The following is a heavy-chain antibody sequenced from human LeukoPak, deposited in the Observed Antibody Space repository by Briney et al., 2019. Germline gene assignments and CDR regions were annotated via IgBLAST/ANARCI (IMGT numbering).Heavy chain of an antibody. J-gene: IGHJ5*02. CDR3: ARKGPTGSYDWFDP. V-gene: IGHV4-39*07. Sequence: SETLSLTCSVSGGSISSSSHFWGWIRQPPGKGLEWIGNMYYSGSTYYNPSLKSRVTFSVDTSKNQFSLKLRSVIAADTPVYYCARKGPTGSYDWFDPWGQGILVTVSS. CDR1: GGSISSSSHF. D-gene: IGHD1-26*01. CDR2: MYYSGST.